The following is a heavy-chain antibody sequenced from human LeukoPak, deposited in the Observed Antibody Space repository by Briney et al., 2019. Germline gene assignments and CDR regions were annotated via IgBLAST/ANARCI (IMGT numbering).Heavy chain of an antibody. J-gene: IGHJ4*02. V-gene: IGHV3-7*04. CDR1: GFPFSSYW. D-gene: IGHD5-24*01. Sequence: SGGSLRLSCAAFGFPFSSYWMTWVRQAPGKGLEWVANIKQDGSKKSYVDSVKGRFTISRDNAKNSLYLQMNSLRAEDTAIYYCTRVGYIDEGIDYWGQGTLVTVSS. CDR3: TRVGYIDEGIDY. CDR2: IKQDGSKK.